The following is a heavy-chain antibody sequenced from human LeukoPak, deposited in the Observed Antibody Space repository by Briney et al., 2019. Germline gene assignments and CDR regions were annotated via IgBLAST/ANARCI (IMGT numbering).Heavy chain of an antibody. CDR2: IYSGGNT. J-gene: IGHJ6*03. D-gene: IGHD3-10*01. Sequence: PGGSLRLSCTVSGFTVSSNSMSWVRQAPGKGLEWVSFIYSGGNTHYSDSVKGRFTISRDNSKNTLYLQMNSLRAEDTAVYYCARDPSGMVRGPGSTYYYYYMDVWGKGTTVTISS. V-gene: IGHV3-53*01. CDR1: GFTVSSNS. CDR3: ARDPSGMVRGPGSTYYYYYMDV.